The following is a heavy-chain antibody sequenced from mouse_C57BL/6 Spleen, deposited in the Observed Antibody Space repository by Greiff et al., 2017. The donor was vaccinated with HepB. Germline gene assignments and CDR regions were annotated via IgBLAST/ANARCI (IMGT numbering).Heavy chain of an antibody. CDR3: ERDYGNYESYAMDY. V-gene: IGHV1-52*01. J-gene: IGHJ4*01. CDR1: GYTFTSYW. Sequence: VQLQQPGAELVRPGSSVKLSCKASGYTFTSYWMHWVKQRPIQGLEWIGNIDPSDSETHYNQKFKDKATLTVDKSSSTAYMQLSSLTSEDSAVYSCERDYGNYESYAMDYWGQGTSVTVSS. CDR2: IDPSDSET. D-gene: IGHD2-1*01.